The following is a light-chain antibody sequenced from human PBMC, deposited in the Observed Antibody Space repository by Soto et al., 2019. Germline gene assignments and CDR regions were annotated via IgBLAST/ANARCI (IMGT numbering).Light chain of an antibody. Sequence: QSALTQPASVSGSPGQSITISCTGTSSDVGGYSDVSWYQQHPGKAPKLMIYEVSNQPSGVSNRFSGSKSGNTASLTISGLQAEDEADYYCSSYTSSSTLEVFGGGTKLTVL. CDR3: SSYTSSSTLEV. V-gene: IGLV2-14*01. J-gene: IGLJ3*02. CDR1: SSDVGGYSD. CDR2: EVS.